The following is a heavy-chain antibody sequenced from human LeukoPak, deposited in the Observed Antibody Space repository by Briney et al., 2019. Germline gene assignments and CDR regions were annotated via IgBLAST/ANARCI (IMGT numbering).Heavy chain of an antibody. V-gene: IGHV3-23*01. Sequence: GGSLRLSCAASGFTFSSYGMSWVRQAPGKGLEWVSSISGSGNTYYADSVKGRFTVSRDNSKNTLYLQVNSLRAEDTAVFYCAKGGISSAAGLDYWGQGTLVTVSS. D-gene: IGHD2-2*01. J-gene: IGHJ4*02. CDR1: GFTFSSYG. CDR2: ISGSGNT. CDR3: AKGGISSAAGLDY.